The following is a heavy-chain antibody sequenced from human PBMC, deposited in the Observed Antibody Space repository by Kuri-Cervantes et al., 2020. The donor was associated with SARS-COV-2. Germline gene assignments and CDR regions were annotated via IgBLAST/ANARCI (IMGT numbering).Heavy chain of an antibody. D-gene: IGHD2-2*01. CDR1: GYSISSGYY. CDR3: ARGCSSTSCYQLNYYYYMDV. J-gene: IGHJ6*03. CDR2: IYHSGST. Sequence: SETLSLTCTVSGYSISSGYYWGWIRQPPGEGLEWIGSIYHSGSTYYNPSLKSRVTISVDTSKNQFSLKLSSVTAADTAVYYCARGCSSTSCYQLNYYYYMDVWGKGTTVTVSS. V-gene: IGHV4-38-2*02.